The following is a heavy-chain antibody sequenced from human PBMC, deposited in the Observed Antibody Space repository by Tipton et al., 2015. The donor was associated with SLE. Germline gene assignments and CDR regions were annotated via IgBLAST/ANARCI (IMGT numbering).Heavy chain of an antibody. D-gene: IGHD5-18*01. Sequence: TLSLTCTVSGGSVSSSSEYWAWIRQPPGKGLERIGRLYYTGTATYYNSFLKSRVTMSVDTSKNQFSLRLTSVIAADTAVYYCARLHGYSYGLNWFDPWGQGTLISVSS. J-gene: IGHJ5*02. CDR3: ARLHGYSYGLNWFDP. CDR1: GGSVSSSSEY. V-gene: IGHV4-39*07. CDR2: LYYTGTAT.